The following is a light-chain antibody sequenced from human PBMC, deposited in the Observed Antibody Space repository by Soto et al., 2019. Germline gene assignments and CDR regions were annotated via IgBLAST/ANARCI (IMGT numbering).Light chain of an antibody. CDR2: AAS. Sequence: DIQMTQSPSSLSVSVGDRITITCRASQSIPNYLNWYQQKPGKAPKLLVYAASSLQSGVPSRFXGXXXGXDXXXXXXXLXPEDFATYYCQQSDSYPYTFGQGTKLEIK. V-gene: IGKV1-39*01. J-gene: IGKJ2*01. CDR1: QSIPNY. CDR3: QQSDSYPYT.